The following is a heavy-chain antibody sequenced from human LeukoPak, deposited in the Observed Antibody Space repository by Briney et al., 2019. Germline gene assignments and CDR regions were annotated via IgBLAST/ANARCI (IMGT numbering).Heavy chain of an antibody. CDR2: MNPNSGNT. CDR3: ARGGYYYDSSGYYYVFDY. V-gene: IGHV1-8*01. D-gene: IGHD3-22*01. Sequence: ASVTVSCKASGYTFTSYDINWVRQATGQGLEWMGWMNPNSGNTGYAQKFQGRVTMTRNTSISTAYMELSSLRSEDTAVYYCARGGYYYDSSGYYYVFDYWGQGTLVTVSS. CDR1: GYTFTSYD. J-gene: IGHJ4*02.